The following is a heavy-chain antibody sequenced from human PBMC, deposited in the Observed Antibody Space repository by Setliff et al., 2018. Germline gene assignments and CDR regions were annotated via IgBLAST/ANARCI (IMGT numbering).Heavy chain of an antibody. J-gene: IGHJ4*02. V-gene: IGHV4-34*01. CDR2: INHSGST. CDR1: GGSINSYY. Sequence: SETLSLTCIVSGGSINSYYWNWIRQPPGKGLEWIGEINHSGSTNYNPSLKSLVTISVDTSKNQFSLKLSSVTAADTALYYCTVYNTGSSKDHYWGQGTPVTVSS. D-gene: IGHD2-8*02. CDR3: TVYNTGSSKDHY.